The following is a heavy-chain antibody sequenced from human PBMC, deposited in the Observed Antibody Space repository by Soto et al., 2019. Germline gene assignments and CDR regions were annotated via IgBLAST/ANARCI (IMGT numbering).Heavy chain of an antibody. CDR3: ARPFARRYYYYMDV. Sequence: QVQLEQSGDEVKKPGPSVKVSCKASGYTFTTYGITWVRQGPGQGLEWMGWISPYNGNTNYTQKFQGRVTLTTDTSTSTAYMELRSLRSDDTAVYYCARPFARRYYYYMDVWGKGTTVTVSS. V-gene: IGHV1-18*01. CDR2: ISPYNGNT. J-gene: IGHJ6*03. CDR1: GYTFTTYG.